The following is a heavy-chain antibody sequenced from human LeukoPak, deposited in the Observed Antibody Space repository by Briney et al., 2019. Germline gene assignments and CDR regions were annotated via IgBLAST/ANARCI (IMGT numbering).Heavy chain of an antibody. V-gene: IGHV5-51*01. CDR2: IYPGDSDT. CDR1: GYSFTNYW. CDR3: ARRGSSSWYIFDY. D-gene: IGHD6-13*01. J-gene: IGHJ4*02. Sequence: GESLKISCKGSGYSFTNYWIGWVRQMPGKGLEWMGIIYPGDSDTRYSPSFQGQVSISADKSISTVYLQWSSLKASDTAVYYCARRGSSSWYIFDYWGQGTLVTVSS.